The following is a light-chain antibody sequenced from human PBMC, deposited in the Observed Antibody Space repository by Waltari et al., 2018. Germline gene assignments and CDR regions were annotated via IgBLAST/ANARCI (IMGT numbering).Light chain of an antibody. CDR2: DVS. V-gene: IGLV2-11*01. J-gene: IGLJ2*01. Sequence: QSALTQPRSVSGSPGQSVTISCTGTSSDVGGYNYVSWYQQHPGKAPKLMIYDVSKRPSGVPCRLCGSKSGNAASLTISGLQAEDEADYYCCSYAGSYTVVFGGGTKLTVL. CDR1: SSDVGGYNY. CDR3: CSYAGSYTVV.